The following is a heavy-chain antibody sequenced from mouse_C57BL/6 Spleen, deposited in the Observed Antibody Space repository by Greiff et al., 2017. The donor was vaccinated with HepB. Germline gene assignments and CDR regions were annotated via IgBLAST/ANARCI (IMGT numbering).Heavy chain of an antibody. CDR1: GYAFSSYW. V-gene: IGHV1-80*01. J-gene: IGHJ3*01. CDR2: IYPGDGDT. D-gene: IGHD2-3*01. Sequence: VQLQQSGAELVKPGASVKISCKASGYAFSSYWMNWVKQRPGKGLEWIGQIYPGDGDTNYNGKFKGKATLTADKSSSTAYMQLSSLTSEDSAVYFGARGDRIYPWFAYWGQGTLVTVSA. CDR3: ARGDRIYPWFAY.